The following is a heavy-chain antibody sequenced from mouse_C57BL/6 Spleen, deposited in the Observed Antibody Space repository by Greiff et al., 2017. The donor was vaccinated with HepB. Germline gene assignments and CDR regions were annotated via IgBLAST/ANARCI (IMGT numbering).Heavy chain of an antibody. CDR1: GYTFTSYW. D-gene: IGHD1-1*01. V-gene: IGHV1-69*01. CDR3: ARPATGVALDY. J-gene: IGHJ4*01. CDR2: INPSDGYT. Sequence: VQLQQPGAELVMPGDSVKLSCKASGYTFTSYWMNWVKQRPGQCLEWIGVINPSDGYTNYNQKFKGKSTLTVDKSSSTAYMELNSLTSEDSAVYYCARPATGVALDYRGPGPSVTVST.